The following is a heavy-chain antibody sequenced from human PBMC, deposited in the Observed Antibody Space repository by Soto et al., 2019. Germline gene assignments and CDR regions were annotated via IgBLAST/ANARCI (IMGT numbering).Heavy chain of an antibody. CDR3: ATSIVEAPGAILPVHAFDI. J-gene: IGHJ3*02. CDR1: GYTFSSYG. Sequence: QVQLVQSGAEVKKPGASMKVSCKASGYTFSSYGINWVRQAPGQGLEWMGWISAYNGHTNYAQKLQGRVTWTTDTSTSTVYMELKSLRSDDTATFYCATSIVEAPGAILPVHAFDICSQWIMVT. V-gene: IGHV1-18*04. D-gene: IGHD2-2*01. CDR2: ISAYNGHT.